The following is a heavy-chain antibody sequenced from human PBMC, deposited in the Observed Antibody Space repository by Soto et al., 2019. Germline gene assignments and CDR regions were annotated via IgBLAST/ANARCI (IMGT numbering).Heavy chain of an antibody. CDR2: INYSGSS. CDR3: ASYLNTAKITGSGGIDY. CDR1: GDSISKYY. D-gene: IGHD5-18*01. V-gene: IGHV4-59*01. Sequence: PSETLSRTCTVSGDSISKYYWSWIRQPPGKGLEWIGYINYSGSSNYNPSLKSRVTISVDTSKNQVSLKLSSVTAADTAVYYCASYLNTAKITGSGGIDYWGQGTLVTVSS. J-gene: IGHJ4*02.